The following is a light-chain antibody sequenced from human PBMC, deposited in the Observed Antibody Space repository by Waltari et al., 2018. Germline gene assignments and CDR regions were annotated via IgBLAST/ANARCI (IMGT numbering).Light chain of an antibody. CDR2: LGS. J-gene: IGKJ1*01. Sequence: DIVMTQSPLSLPVTPGEPASISCRSSQSLLYSNGYNYLDWYLQKPGQSPQLLIYLGSNRASGVPDRFSGSGSGTDFTLTISRVEAEDVGVYYCMQALQTPRTFGQGTKVEIK. V-gene: IGKV2-28*01. CDR3: MQALQTPRT. CDR1: QSLLYSNGYNY.